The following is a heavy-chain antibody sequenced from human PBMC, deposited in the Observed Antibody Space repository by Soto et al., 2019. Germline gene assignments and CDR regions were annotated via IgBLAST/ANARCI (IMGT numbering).Heavy chain of an antibody. V-gene: IGHV1-3*01. CDR1: GYTFTSYT. D-gene: IGHD3-10*01. Sequence: QVPLEQSGAEVKKPGASVKVSCKTSGYTFTSYTLHWVRQAPGQGLEWMGWINAGNGREKYSQRFQDRVSLSTDKSATPAYMELRSLRSEDTEMYYCARGGGWVGEASFDSWGQGTLVTVSS. CDR3: ARGGGWVGEASFDS. J-gene: IGHJ4*02. CDR2: INAGNGRE.